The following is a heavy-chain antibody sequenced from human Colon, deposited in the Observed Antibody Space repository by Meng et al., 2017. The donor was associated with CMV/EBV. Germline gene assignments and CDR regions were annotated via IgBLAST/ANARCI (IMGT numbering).Heavy chain of an antibody. D-gene: IGHD5-12*01. V-gene: IGHV3-21*01. CDR1: GFTFSPYS. CDR3: VRDRSRVVNRIYWFDY. CDR2: IRSGSRDI. J-gene: IGHJ4*02. Sequence: GESLKISCPASGFTFSPYSMNWVRQAPGKGLEWVATIRSGSRDISYADSVKGRFTISRDDAKNSLYLEMNSLRAEDTAVYYCVRDRSRVVNRIYWFDYWGQGMLVTVSS.